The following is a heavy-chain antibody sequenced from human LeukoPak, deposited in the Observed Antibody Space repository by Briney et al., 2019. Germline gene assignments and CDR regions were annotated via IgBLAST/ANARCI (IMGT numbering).Heavy chain of an antibody. D-gene: IGHD3-22*01. CDR2: LSGSGGST. V-gene: IGHV3-23*01. CDR3: AKDKRPYYYDSSGYFVTSSPSDN. Sequence: GGSLRLSCAASGFTFSSYAMSWVRQAPGKGLEWVSALSGSGGSTYYADSVKGRFTISRDNSKNTLYLQMNSLRAEDTAVYYCAKDKRPYYYDSSGYFVTSSPSDNWGQGTLVTVSS. J-gene: IGHJ4*02. CDR1: GFTFSSYA.